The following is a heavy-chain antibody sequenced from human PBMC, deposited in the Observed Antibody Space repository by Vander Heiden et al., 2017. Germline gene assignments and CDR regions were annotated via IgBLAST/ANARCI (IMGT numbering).Heavy chain of an antibody. D-gene: IGHD5-18*01. CDR1: GYTFTGYY. CDR2: INPNSGGT. CDR3: ARGGEGYSYGVDLDY. J-gene: IGHJ4*02. Sequence: QVQLVQSGDEVKKPGASVKVSCKASGYTFTGYYMHWVGQRPGQGLECMGWINPNSGGTHYAQKFQGRVTMTRDTSISTAYMELGRLRSDDTAVYYCARGGEGYSYGVDLDYWGQGTLGNVAS. V-gene: IGHV1-2*02.